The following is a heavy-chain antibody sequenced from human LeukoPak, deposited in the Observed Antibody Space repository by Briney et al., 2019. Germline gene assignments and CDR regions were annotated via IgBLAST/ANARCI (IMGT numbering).Heavy chain of an antibody. Sequence: GGSLRLSCAAFGFTFSSYSMNWVRQAPGKGLEWVSSISSRSSYIYYADSVKGRFTISRDNAKNSLYLQMNRLRAEDTAVYYCARDGYYYDSSGYYGAFDIWGQGTMVTVSS. CDR1: GFTFSSYS. V-gene: IGHV3-21*01. CDR2: ISSRSSYI. D-gene: IGHD3-22*01. CDR3: ARDGYYYDSSGYYGAFDI. J-gene: IGHJ3*02.